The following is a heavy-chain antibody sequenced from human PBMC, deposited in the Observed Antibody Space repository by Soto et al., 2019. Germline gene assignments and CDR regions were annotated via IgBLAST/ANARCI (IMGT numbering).Heavy chain of an antibody. D-gene: IGHD6-19*01. V-gene: IGHV4-61*01. CDR2: IYYSGST. Sequence: PSETLSLTCTVSGGSVSSGSYYWSLIRQPPRKGLEWIGYIYYSGSTNYNPSLKSRVTISVDTSKNQFSLKLSSVTAADTAVYYCPRDQRYSSGWLDYWGQGTLVTVSS. J-gene: IGHJ4*02. CDR1: GGSVSSGSYY. CDR3: PRDQRYSSGWLDY.